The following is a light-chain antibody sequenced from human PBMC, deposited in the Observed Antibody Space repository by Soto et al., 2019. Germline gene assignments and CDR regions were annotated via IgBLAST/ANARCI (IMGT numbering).Light chain of an antibody. Sequence: EIVMTQSPATLSVSPGERATLSCRASRSGSSNLAWYQQKPGQAPRLLIYGASTRATGIPARFSGSGSGTVFTLTISSLQSEDFAVYYCQQYTNWPPSITFGQGTRLEIK. CDR3: QQYTNWPPSIT. V-gene: IGKV3-15*01. CDR1: RSGSSN. J-gene: IGKJ5*01. CDR2: GAS.